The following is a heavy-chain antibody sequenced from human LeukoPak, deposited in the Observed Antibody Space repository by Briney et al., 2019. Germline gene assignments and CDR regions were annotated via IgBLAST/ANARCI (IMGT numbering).Heavy chain of an antibody. CDR3: ARCITSAFDI. CDR2: IYSGGST. J-gene: IGHJ3*02. Sequence: SGGSLRLSCAASGFTFSSYSMNWVRQAPGKGLEWVSVIYSGGSTYYADSVKGRFTISRDNSKNTLYLQMNSLRAEDTAVYYCARCITSAFDIWGQGTMVTVSS. D-gene: IGHD2-8*01. CDR1: GFTFSSYS. V-gene: IGHV3-53*01.